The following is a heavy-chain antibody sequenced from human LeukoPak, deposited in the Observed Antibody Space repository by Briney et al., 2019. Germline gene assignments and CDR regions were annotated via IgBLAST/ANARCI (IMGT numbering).Heavy chain of an antibody. D-gene: IGHD2-15*01. CDR3: ARGRGGYYYYYYMDV. V-gene: IGHV4-34*01. Sequence: SETLSLTCAVYGGSFSGYYWTWIRQPPGRGLEWIGEINHSGSTNYNPSLKSRVTISVDTSKNQFSLKLTSVTAADTAVYYCARGRGGYYYYYYMDVWDKGTTVTVSS. CDR1: GGSFSGYY. J-gene: IGHJ6*03. CDR2: INHSGST.